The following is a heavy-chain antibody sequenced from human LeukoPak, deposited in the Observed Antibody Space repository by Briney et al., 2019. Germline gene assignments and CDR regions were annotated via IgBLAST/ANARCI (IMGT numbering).Heavy chain of an antibody. V-gene: IGHV3-21*01. J-gene: IGHJ4*02. Sequence: GGSLRLSCAASGFTFSSHSMNWVRQAPGKGLEWVSSISSSSSYIYYADSVKGRFTISRDNAKNSLYLQMNSLRAEDTAVYYCARDLRGSYRGYYFDYWGQGTLVTVSS. CDR3: ARDLRGSYRGYYFDY. CDR1: GFTFSSHS. CDR2: ISSSSSYI. D-gene: IGHD1-26*01.